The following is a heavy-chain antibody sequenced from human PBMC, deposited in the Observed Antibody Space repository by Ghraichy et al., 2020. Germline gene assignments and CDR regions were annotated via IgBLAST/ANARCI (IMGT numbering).Heavy chain of an antibody. CDR2: ISGSGGST. CDR1: GFTFSSYA. D-gene: IGHD3-22*01. J-gene: IGHJ4*02. V-gene: IGHV3-23*01. CDR3: AKLRYYDSSGPYYFDY. Sequence: GGSLRLSCAASGFTFSSYAMSWVRQAPGKGLEWVSAISGSGGSTYYADSVKGRFTISRDNSKNTLYLQMNSLRAEDTAVYYCAKLRYYDSSGPYYFDYWGQGTLVTVSS.